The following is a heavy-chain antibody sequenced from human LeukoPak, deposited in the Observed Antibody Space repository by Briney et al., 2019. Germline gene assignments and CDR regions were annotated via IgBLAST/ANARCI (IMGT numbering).Heavy chain of an antibody. CDR2: MWYDGSNK. V-gene: IGHV3-33*06. Sequence: GGSLRLSCAASGFTFSSYGMHWVRQAPGKGLEWVAVMWYDGSNKYYADSVKGRFTISRDNSKNTLYLQMNSLRAEDTAVYYCAKLGPYFDYWGQGTLVTVSS. CDR3: AKLGPYFDY. CDR1: GFTFSSYG. J-gene: IGHJ4*02.